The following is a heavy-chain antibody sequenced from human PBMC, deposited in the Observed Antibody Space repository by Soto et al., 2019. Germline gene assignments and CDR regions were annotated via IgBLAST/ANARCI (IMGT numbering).Heavy chain of an antibody. V-gene: IGHV4-30-4*01. J-gene: IGHJ6*02. CDR3: ARRPYYYYGMDV. Sequence: SETLSLTCTVSGGSISSGNYYWSWIRQPPGKGLEWIGYISYSGITYYNPSLKSRLTISVDTSKNQFSLKLSSVTAADTAVYYCARRPYYYYGMDVWGRGTTVTVSS. CDR2: ISYSGIT. CDR1: GGSISSGNYY.